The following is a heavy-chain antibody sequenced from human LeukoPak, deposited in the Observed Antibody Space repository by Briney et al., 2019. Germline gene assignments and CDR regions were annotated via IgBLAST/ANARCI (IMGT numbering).Heavy chain of an antibody. CDR3: ANPRRGGWYYFDY. CDR2: IYYSGST. Sequence: SETLSLTCTVAGGSISSYYWSWIRQPPGKGLEWIGYIYYSGSTNYNPSLKSRVTISVDTSKNQFSLKLSSVTAADTAVYYCANPRRGGWYYFDYWGQGTLVTVSS. J-gene: IGHJ4*02. D-gene: IGHD6-19*01. CDR1: GGSISSYY. V-gene: IGHV4-59*08.